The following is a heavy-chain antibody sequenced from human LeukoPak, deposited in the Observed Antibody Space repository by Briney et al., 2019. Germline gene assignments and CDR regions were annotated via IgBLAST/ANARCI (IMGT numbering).Heavy chain of an antibody. CDR1: GLTFSSYW. CDR2: IKQDGSEK. CDR3: AREKSVVVAAAPDY. Sequence: GGSLRLSCAASGLTFSSYWMSWVRQAPGKGLEWVANIKQDGSEKYYVDSVKGRFTISRDNAKNSLYLQMNSLRAEDTAVYYCAREKSVVVAAAPDYWGQGTLVTVSS. V-gene: IGHV3-7*01. D-gene: IGHD2-15*01. J-gene: IGHJ4*02.